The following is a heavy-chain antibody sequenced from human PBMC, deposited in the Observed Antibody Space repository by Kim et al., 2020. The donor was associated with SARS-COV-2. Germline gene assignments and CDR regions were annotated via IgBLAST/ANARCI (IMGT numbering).Heavy chain of an antibody. CDR2: INTNTGNP. D-gene: IGHD3-10*01. Sequence: ASVKVSCKASGYTFTSYAMNWVRQAPGQGLEWMGWINTNTGNPTYAQGFTGRFVFSLDTSVSTAYLQISSLKAEDTAVYYCARIPARFGELSSWFDPWGQGTLVTVSS. CDR3: ARIPARFGELSSWFDP. CDR1: GYTFTSYA. V-gene: IGHV7-4-1*02. J-gene: IGHJ5*02.